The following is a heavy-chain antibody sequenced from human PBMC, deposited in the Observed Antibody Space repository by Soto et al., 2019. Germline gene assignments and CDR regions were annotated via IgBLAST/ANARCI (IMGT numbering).Heavy chain of an antibody. CDR1: GFTFGDYA. V-gene: IGHV3-49*03. Sequence: VQLVESGGGLVQPGRSLRLSCTASGFTFGDYAMSWFRQAPGKGLEWVGFIRSKAYGGTTEYAASVKGRFTISRDDSKSIAYLQMNSLKTEDTAVYYCTRDRNYDFWSGYYRDYWGQGTLVTVSS. J-gene: IGHJ4*02. CDR2: IRSKAYGGTT. D-gene: IGHD3-3*01. CDR3: TRDRNYDFWSGYYRDY.